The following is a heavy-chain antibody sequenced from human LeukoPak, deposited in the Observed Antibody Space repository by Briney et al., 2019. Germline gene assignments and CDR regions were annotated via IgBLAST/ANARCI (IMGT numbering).Heavy chain of an antibody. CDR2: ITDSGGDT. CDR3: ASGGSGYYEYFQH. D-gene: IGHD5-12*01. Sequence: GGSLRLSCAASGFTFSSYAMNWVRQVPGEGLEWVSIITDSGGDTNYADSVKGRFTISRDNSKSTLYLQMNSLRAEDTALYYCASGGSGYYEYFQHWGQGTLVTVSS. V-gene: IGHV3-23*01. CDR1: GFTFSSYA. J-gene: IGHJ1*01.